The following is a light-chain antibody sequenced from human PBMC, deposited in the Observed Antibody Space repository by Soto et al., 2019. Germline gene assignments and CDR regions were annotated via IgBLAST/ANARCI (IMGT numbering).Light chain of an antibody. CDR2: GAS. Sequence: EIVLTQSPGTLSLSPGERANLSCRASQSVSSSYLAWYQQKPGQAPRLLIYGASSRATGIPDRFSGSGSGTDFTLSISRLEPEDFAVYSCLQYGISPLTFGGGTKVEIK. V-gene: IGKV3-20*01. CDR3: LQYGISPLT. CDR1: QSVSSSY. J-gene: IGKJ4*01.